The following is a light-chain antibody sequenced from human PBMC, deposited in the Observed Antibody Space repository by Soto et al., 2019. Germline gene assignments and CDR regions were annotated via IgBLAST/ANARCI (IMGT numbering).Light chain of an antibody. Sequence: QPVLTQSPSASASLGASVKVTCTQSSGHSNYAIAWHQQQPEKGPRYLMKVNSGGSHIKGDGIPDRFSGSSSGAERYLFISSLQSEDEADYYCQTWGTGSAIVVFGGGTQLTVL. J-gene: IGLJ7*01. CDR3: QTWGTGSAIVV. V-gene: IGLV4-69*01. CDR2: VNSGGSH. CDR1: SGHSNYA.